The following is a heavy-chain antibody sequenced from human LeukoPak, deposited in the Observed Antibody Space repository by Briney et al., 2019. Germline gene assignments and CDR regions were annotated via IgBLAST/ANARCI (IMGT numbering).Heavy chain of an antibody. CDR2: IIPIFGTA. CDR1: GGTFSSYA. D-gene: IGHD6-19*01. Sequence: SVKVSCKASGGTFSSYAIRWVRQAPGQGLEWMGGIIPIFGTANYAQKFQGRVTITADESTSTAYMELSSLRSEDTAVYYCARGGSGWQTYYFDYWGQGTLVTVSS. J-gene: IGHJ4*02. CDR3: ARGGSGWQTYYFDY. V-gene: IGHV1-69*13.